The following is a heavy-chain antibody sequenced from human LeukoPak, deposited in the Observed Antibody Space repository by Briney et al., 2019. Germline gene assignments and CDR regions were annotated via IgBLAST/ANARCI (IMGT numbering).Heavy chain of an antibody. V-gene: IGHV4-38-2*02. J-gene: IGHJ4*02. CDR3: ARALGIFSFDS. Sequence: SETLSLTCTVSGYSISSGFYWGWIRQPPGKGLEWIGSMYHSGSTYYNPSIKSRVTISVDTSKNQLSLKLRSVTAADTAVYYCARALGIFSFDSWGQGTLVTVSS. CDR1: GYSISSGFY. D-gene: IGHD3-3*01. CDR2: MYHSGST.